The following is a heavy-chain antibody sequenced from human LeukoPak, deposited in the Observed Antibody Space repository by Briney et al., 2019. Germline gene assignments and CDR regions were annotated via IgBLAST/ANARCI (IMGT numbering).Heavy chain of an antibody. CDR3: AREPPAPQTVVLLHDFDI. J-gene: IGHJ3*02. CDR2: IYYSGST. Sequence: SETLSLTCTVSGGSISSSSYYWGWIRQPPGKGLEWIGSIYYSGSTYYNPSLKSRVTISVDTSKNQFSLKLNSVTAADTAVYYCAREPPAPQTVVLLHDFDIWGPGTMVTVSS. CDR1: GGSISSSSYY. D-gene: IGHD3-22*01. V-gene: IGHV4-39*07.